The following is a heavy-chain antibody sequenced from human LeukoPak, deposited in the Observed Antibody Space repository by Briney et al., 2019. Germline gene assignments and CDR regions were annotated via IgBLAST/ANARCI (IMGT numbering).Heavy chain of an antibody. Sequence: GGSLRLSCAASGFTFSSYAMHWVRQAPGKGLEWVGRTRNKANSYTTEYAASVKGRFTISRDDSKNSLYLQMNSLKTEDTAVYYCARRSYYYDSSGYYGDAFDIWGQGTMVTVSS. CDR2: TRNKANSYTT. CDR3: ARRSYYYDSSGYYGDAFDI. CDR1: GFTFSSYA. J-gene: IGHJ3*02. D-gene: IGHD3-22*01. V-gene: IGHV3-72*01.